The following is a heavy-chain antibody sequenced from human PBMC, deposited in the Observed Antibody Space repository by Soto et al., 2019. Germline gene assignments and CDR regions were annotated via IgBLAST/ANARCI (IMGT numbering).Heavy chain of an antibody. V-gene: IGHV1-69*01. D-gene: IGHD1-1*01. Sequence: QVQLVQSGAEVKKPGSSVKVSCKASGGTFSSYAISWVRQAPGQGLEWMGGIIPIFGTAHYAQKFQGRVTITADESTSTAYMELSSLRSEDTAVYYCARIVTRHRMGWNDDMDVWGQGTTVTVSS. CDR3: ARIVTRHRMGWNDDMDV. J-gene: IGHJ6*02. CDR2: IIPIFGTA. CDR1: GGTFSSYA.